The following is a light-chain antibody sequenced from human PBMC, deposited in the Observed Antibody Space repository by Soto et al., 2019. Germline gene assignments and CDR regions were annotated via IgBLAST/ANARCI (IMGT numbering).Light chain of an antibody. J-gene: IGKJ4*01. CDR2: WAS. Sequence: DIVMTQSPDSLAVSLGERATINCTSSQTILHSSNNVNYLNWYQQKPGHPPKLLMYWASTRNSRVPDRFSGSGSATDFSLTISSLQAEDVAVYYCQQCHTSPLTFGGGTRVEIK. CDR1: QTILHSSNNVNY. CDR3: QQCHTSPLT. V-gene: IGKV4-1*01.